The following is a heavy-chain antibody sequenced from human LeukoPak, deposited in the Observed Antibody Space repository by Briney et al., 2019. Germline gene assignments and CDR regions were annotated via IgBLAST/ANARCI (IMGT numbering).Heavy chain of an antibody. Sequence: GASVKVSCKASGYIFTGYYMHWVRQAPGQGLEWMGIINPNGGSTIYAQKFQGRVTMTRDTSTSTVYMDLTSLRSEDTAVYYCARGGMVRDRRHFQFDHWGQGTLVTVSS. V-gene: IGHV1-46*01. J-gene: IGHJ4*02. CDR1: GYIFTGYY. D-gene: IGHD3-10*01. CDR2: INPNGGST. CDR3: ARGGMVRDRRHFQFDH.